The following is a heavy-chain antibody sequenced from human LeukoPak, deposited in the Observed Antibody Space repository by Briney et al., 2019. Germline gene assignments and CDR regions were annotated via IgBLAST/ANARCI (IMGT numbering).Heavy chain of an antibody. D-gene: IGHD3-10*01. CDR3: ARVGGPFYYGSGSYYRGPDY. CDR2: ISSSSSYI. CDR1: GFTFSSYS. J-gene: IGHJ4*02. Sequence: GGSLRLSCAASGFTFSSYSMNWVRQAPGKGLEWVSSISSSSSYIYYADSVKGRFTISRDNAKNSLYLQMNSLRAEDTAVYYCARVGGPFYYGSGSYYRGPDYWGQGTLVTVSS. V-gene: IGHV3-21*04.